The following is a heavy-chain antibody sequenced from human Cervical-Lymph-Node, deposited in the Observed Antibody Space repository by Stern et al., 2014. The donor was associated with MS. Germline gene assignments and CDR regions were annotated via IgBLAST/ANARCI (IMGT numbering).Heavy chain of an antibody. J-gene: IGHJ1*01. CDR3: ARIMLDDYGDPEYFQH. V-gene: IGHV1-69*01. CDR2: IIPNFGTA. CDR1: GGTLSSYA. Sequence: MQLVESGAEVKKPGSSVTVSCKASGGTLSSYAISWVRQAPGQGLEWMGGIIPNFGTAKYAHKFQGRVTITADESTSTAYMELSSLRSEDAAVYYCARIMLDDYGDPEYFQHWGQGTLVTVSS. D-gene: IGHD4-17*01.